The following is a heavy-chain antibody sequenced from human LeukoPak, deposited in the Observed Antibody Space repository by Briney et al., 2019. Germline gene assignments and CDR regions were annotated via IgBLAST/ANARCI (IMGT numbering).Heavy chain of an antibody. V-gene: IGHV1-18*01. Sequence: ASVKVSCKASGYTFTSYGISWVRQAPGQGLEWMGWISAYNGNTNYAQKLQGRVTMTTDTSTSTAYMELRSLRSDDTAVYYCARDRYYDFWSGYPAYMDVWGKGTTVTVSS. CDR3: ARDRYYDFWSGYPAYMDV. J-gene: IGHJ6*03. CDR1: GYTFTSYG. CDR2: ISAYNGNT. D-gene: IGHD3-3*01.